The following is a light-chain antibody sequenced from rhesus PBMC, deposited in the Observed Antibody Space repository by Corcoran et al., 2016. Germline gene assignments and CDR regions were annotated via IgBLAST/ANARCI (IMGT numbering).Light chain of an antibody. CDR2: GAS. Sequence: DIVMTQSPDSLAVSLGERVTIDCKSSQSLLYSSNNPNYLAWYQQKPGQAPTPLIYGASTRESGVPNRFSGSGAGTDLTLTISGLQAEDVAVYYCQQYYTAPYNFGQGTKVEIK. J-gene: IGKJ2*01. CDR3: QQYYTAPYN. V-gene: IGKV4-1*01. CDR1: QSLLYSSNNPNY.